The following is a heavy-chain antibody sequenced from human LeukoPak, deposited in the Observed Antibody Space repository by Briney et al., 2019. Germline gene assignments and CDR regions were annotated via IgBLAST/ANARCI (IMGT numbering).Heavy chain of an antibody. CDR2: IHYTGST. J-gene: IGHJ5*02. CDR3: ARGGYYGSGNDFRFDP. Sequence: SETLSLTCTVSGYSISNGYYWSWIRQSPGKGLECIGYIHYTGSTNYNPSLKSRVTVSVETSKNQFSLKLKSVTAADTAVYYCARGGYYGSGNDFRFDPWGQGTLVTVSS. D-gene: IGHD3-10*01. CDR1: GYSISNGYY. V-gene: IGHV4-61*01.